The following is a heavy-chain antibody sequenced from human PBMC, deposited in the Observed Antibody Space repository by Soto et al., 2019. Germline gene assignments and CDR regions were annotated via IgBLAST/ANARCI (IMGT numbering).Heavy chain of an antibody. V-gene: IGHV5-10-1*01. D-gene: IGHD3-22*01. J-gene: IGHJ6*02. CDR3: ARQTYYYDSSGGMDV. CDR1: GYGFTSYW. Sequence: GESLKISCKGSGYGFTSYWISWVRQMPGKGLEWMGRIDPSDSYTNYSPSFQGHVTISADKSISTAYLQWSSLKASDTAMYYCARQTYYYDSSGGMDVWGQGTTVTVS. CDR2: IDPSDSYT.